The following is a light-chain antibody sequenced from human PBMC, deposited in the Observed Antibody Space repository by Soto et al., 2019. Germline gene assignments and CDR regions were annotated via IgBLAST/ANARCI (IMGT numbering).Light chain of an antibody. CDR3: NSYTSSSTSYV. CDR2: DVN. Sequence: QSALTQPASVSGSPGQSITISCTGTSSDVGAYNFVSWYQQHPGKAPKLMIYDVNNRPSGVSDRFSGSKSGNTASLTISGLRAEDEADHYCNSYTSSSTSYVFGTGTKVTVL. J-gene: IGLJ1*01. CDR1: SSDVGAYNF. V-gene: IGLV2-14*01.